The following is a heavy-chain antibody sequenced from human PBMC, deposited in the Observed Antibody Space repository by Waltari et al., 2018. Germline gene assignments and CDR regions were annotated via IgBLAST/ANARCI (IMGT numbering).Heavy chain of an antibody. Sequence: QVQLVQCGAEVKKPGSSVKVSCKASGGTFSSYAISWVRQAPGQGLEWMGGIIPIFGTANYAQKVQGRVTSTTDEATSTAYMELSSLRSEDTAVYYCARDYYGSGSYEYYYYYYMDVWGKGTTVTVSS. CDR1: GGTFSSYA. V-gene: IGHV1-69*05. J-gene: IGHJ6*03. CDR2: IIPIFGTA. CDR3: ARDYYGSGSYEYYYYYYMDV. D-gene: IGHD3-10*01.